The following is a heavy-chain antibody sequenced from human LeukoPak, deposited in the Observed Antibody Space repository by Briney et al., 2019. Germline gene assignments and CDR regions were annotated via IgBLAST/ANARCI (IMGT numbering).Heavy chain of an antibody. CDR3: AREYDSKGRFDY. CDR2: ISSGSSCI. J-gene: IGHJ4*02. V-gene: IGHV3-21*01. D-gene: IGHD3-22*01. CDR1: EFIFSGHT. Sequence: PGGSLRLSCAVPEFIFSGHTMNWVRQAPGKGPEWVSSISSGSSCIYYADSVKGRFTISRDNANNSVYLQMSSLRDEDMGVYYCAREYDSKGRFDYWGQGTLVTVTS.